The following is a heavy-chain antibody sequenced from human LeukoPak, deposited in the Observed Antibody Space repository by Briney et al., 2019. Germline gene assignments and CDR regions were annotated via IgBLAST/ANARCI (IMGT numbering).Heavy chain of an antibody. Sequence: SVKVSCKASGGTFSSYAISWVRQAPGQGLEWMGGIIPIFGTANYAQKFQGRVTITADKSTSTAYMELSSLRSEDTAVYYCAASQPYDYVWGSYLKWEYYGMDVWGKGTTVTVSS. CDR2: IIPIFGTA. J-gene: IGHJ6*04. CDR3: AASQPYDYVWGSYLKWEYYGMDV. V-gene: IGHV1-69*06. D-gene: IGHD3-16*02. CDR1: GGTFSSYA.